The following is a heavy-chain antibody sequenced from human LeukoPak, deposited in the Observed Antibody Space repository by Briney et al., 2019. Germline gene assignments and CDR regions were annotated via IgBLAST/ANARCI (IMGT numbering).Heavy chain of an antibody. J-gene: IGHJ4*02. CDR2: IYPGDSDT. CDR1: GYSFTSCW. D-gene: IGHD3-9*01. V-gene: IGHV5-51*01. CDR3: ARRISYYDILTGYIPYYFDY. Sequence: RPGESLKISCKGSGYSFTSCWIGWVRQMPGKGLEWMGIIYPGDSDTRYSPSFQGQVTISADKSISTAYLQWSSLKASDTAMYYCARRISYYDILTGYIPYYFDYWGQGTLVTVSS.